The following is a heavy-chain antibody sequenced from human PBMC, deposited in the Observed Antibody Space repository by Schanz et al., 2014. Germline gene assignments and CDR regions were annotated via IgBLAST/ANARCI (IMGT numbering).Heavy chain of an antibody. CDR1: GYTFTSYG. D-gene: IGHD6-13*01. CDR3: ASSGAGYSSSWDFDY. J-gene: IGHJ4*02. V-gene: IGHV1-18*01. CDR2: MNPNSGTT. Sequence: QVQLVQSGAEVKKPGASVKVSCKASGYTFTSYGISWVRQAPGQGLEWMGWMNPNSGTTGYAQKFQGRVTITADRSTSTAYMELSSLRSEDTAVYYCASSGAGYSSSWDFDYRGQGTLVTVSS.